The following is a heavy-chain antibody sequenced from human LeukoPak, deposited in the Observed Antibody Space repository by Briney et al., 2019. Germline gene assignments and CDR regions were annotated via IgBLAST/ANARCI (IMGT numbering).Heavy chain of an antibody. V-gene: IGHV4-4*07. CDR1: GGSFSSHY. CDR3: ARDYYGSGSYRRIDAFDI. D-gene: IGHD3-10*01. CDR2: IFASGTI. J-gene: IGHJ3*02. Sequence: SETLSLTCTVSGGSFSSHYWSWIRQPAGKRLEWIGRIFASGTITYNPSLKSRVTLSIDTSKSQFSLKLSSVTAADTAVYYCARDYYGSGSYRRIDAFDIWGQGRMVTVSS.